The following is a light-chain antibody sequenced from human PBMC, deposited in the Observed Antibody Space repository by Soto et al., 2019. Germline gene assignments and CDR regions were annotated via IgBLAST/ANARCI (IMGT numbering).Light chain of an antibody. V-gene: IGKV3-20*01. CDR1: QSVSSSF. CDR3: QQHGCAALT. CDR2: GAS. Sequence: EIVLTQSPGTLSLSPGERATLSCRASQSVSSSFLAWYQQKPGQAPRLLIYGASSRATGIPDRFSGSGSGTEFALTISSLELEDVAVYYCQQHGCAALTFGRGTKVEIK. J-gene: IGKJ4*01.